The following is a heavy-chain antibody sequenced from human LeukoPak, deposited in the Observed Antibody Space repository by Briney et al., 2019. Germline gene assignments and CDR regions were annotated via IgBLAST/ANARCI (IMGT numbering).Heavy chain of an antibody. V-gene: IGHV4-34*01. Sequence: PSETLSLTCGVSSGSLSGYYWRWIRQPPGGGLGWLGEITHSGSPNYNPSLKSRVTISGDTPKKQFSLNLTSVTAADTGVYYCARGVDLWGRGTPVTVSS. CDR2: ITHSGSP. CDR1: SGSLSGYY. J-gene: IGHJ2*01. CDR3: ARGVDL.